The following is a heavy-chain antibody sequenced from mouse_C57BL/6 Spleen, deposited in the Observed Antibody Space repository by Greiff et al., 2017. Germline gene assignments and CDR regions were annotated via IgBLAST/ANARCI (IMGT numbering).Heavy chain of an antibody. V-gene: IGHV1-82*01. CDR3: AREDYGNYGGFYAMDY. CDR2: IYPGDGDT. Sequence: QVQLQQSGPDLVKPGASVKISCKASGYAFSSSWMNWVKQRPGKGLEWIGRIYPGDGDTNYNGKFKGKATLTADKSSSTAYMQLSSLTSEDSAVYFCAREDYGNYGGFYAMDYWGQGTSVTVSS. J-gene: IGHJ4*01. CDR1: GYAFSSSW. D-gene: IGHD2-1*01.